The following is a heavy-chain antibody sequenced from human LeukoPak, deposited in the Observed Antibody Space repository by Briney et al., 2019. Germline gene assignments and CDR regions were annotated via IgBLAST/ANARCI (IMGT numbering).Heavy chain of an antibody. CDR1: GGSISSYY. Sequence: SETLSLTCTVSGGSISSYYWSWIRQPPGKGLEWIGYIYYSGSTNYNPSLKSRVTTSVDTSKNQFSLKLSSVTAADTAVYYCARGRECSGGSCYRYYYYGMDVWGQGTTVTVSS. CDR3: ARGRECSGGSCYRYYYYGMDV. V-gene: IGHV4-59*01. J-gene: IGHJ6*01. CDR2: IYYSGST. D-gene: IGHD2-15*01.